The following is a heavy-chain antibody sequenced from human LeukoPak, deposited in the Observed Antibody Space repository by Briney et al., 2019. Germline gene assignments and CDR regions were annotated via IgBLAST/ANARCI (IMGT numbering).Heavy chain of an antibody. CDR3: AKDPSDLGGSGSYNYFDC. CDR1: GFTFSSYA. Sequence: GGSLKLSCAASGFTFSSYAMSWARQAPGKGLEGVSTITYSGGNTYYADSVTARFTISRDNSKNTLYLQMKTLRAEDTAVYYCAKDPSDLGGSGSYNYFDCWGQGTLVTVSS. V-gene: IGHV3-23*01. D-gene: IGHD3-10*01. J-gene: IGHJ4*02. CDR2: ITYSGGNT.